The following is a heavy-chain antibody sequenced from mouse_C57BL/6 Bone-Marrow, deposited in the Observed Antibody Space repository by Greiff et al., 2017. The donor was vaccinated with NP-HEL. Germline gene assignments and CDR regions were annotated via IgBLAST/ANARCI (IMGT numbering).Heavy chain of an antibody. CDR3: ARGAWFAY. J-gene: IGHJ3*01. V-gene: IGHV1-69*01. Sequence: QVQLKQPGAELVMPGASVKLSCKASGYTFTSYWMHWVKQRPGQGLEWIGEIDPSDSSTNYNQKFKGKSTLTVDKSSSTAYMQRGSLTSEDSAVYYCARGAWFAYWGQGTLVTVSA. CDR2: IDPSDSST. CDR1: GYTFTSYW.